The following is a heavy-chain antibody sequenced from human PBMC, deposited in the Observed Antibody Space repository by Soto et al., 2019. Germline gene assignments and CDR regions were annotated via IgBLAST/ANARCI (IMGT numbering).Heavy chain of an antibody. CDR1: GGSISSYY. J-gene: IGHJ5*02. D-gene: IGHD3-22*01. V-gene: IGHV4-59*01. Sequence: SETLSLTCTVSGGSISSYYWSWIQQPPGKGLEWIGYIYYSGSTNYNPSLKSRVTISVDTSKNQFSLKLSSVTAADTAVYYCARVLRYYYDSSGYQNWFDPWGQRTLVTVSS. CDR2: IYYSGST. CDR3: ARVLRYYYDSSGYQNWFDP.